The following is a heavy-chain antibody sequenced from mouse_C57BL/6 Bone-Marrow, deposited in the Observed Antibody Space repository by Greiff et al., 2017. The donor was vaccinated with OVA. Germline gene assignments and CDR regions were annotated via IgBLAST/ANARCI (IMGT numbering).Heavy chain of an antibody. CDR3: ARGGYYYGSSYGGYWYFDV. CDR1: GYTFTGYW. V-gene: IGHV1-9*01. J-gene: IGHJ1*03. D-gene: IGHD1-1*01. CDR2: ILPGSGST. Sequence: QVQLKQSGAELMKPGASVKLSCKATGYTFTGYWIEWVKQRPGHGLEWIGEILPGSGSTNYNEKFKGKATFTADTSSNTAYMQLSSLTTEDSAIYYCARGGYYYGSSYGGYWYFDVWGTGTTVTVSS.